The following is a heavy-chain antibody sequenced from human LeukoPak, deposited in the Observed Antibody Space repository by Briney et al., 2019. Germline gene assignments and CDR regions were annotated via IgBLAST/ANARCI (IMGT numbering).Heavy chain of an antibody. V-gene: IGHV1-69*13. CDR2: IIPIFGTA. D-gene: IGHD3-22*01. CDR1: GGTFSSYA. CDR3: ARVRYDSSGYYDSQFDY. J-gene: IGHJ4*02. Sequence: SVKVSCKASGGTFSSYAISWVRQAPGQGLEWMGGIIPIFGTANYAQKFQGRVTITADESTSTAYMELSSLRSEDTAVYYCARVRYDSSGYYDSQFDYWGQGTLVTVSS.